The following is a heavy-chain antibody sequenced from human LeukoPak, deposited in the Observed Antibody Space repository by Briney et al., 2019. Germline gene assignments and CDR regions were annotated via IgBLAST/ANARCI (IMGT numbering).Heavy chain of an antibody. CDR1: GGSFSGYY. Sequence: SETLSLTCAVYGGSFSGYYWSWIRQPPGKGLEWIGEINHSGSTNYNPSLKSRVTISVDTSKNQFSLKLSSVTAADTAVYYCARGPVGNYFYYYCYMDVWGKGTTVTVSS. V-gene: IGHV4-34*01. CDR2: INHSGST. D-gene: IGHD4-11*01. CDR3: ARGPVGNYFYYYCYMDV. J-gene: IGHJ6*03.